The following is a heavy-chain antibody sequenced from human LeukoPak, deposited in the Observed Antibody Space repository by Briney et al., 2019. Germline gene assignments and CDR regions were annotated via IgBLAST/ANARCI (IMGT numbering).Heavy chain of an antibody. CDR1: GGSFSGYD. D-gene: IGHD3-3*01. J-gene: IGHJ5*01. Sequence: SETLSLTCAVYGGSFSGYDWSWIRQPPGKGLEWIGEINHSGSTNYNPSLKSRVTISVDTSKNQFSLKLSSVTAADTAVYYCARGRLRFLEWSQRNNWFDSWGQGTLVTVSS. CDR3: ARGRLRFLEWSQRNNWFDS. CDR2: INHSGST. V-gene: IGHV4-34*01.